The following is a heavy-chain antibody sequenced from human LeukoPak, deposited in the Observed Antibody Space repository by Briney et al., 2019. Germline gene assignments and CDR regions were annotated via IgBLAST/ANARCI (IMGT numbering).Heavy chain of an antibody. CDR1: GGSFSGYY. J-gene: IGHJ4*02. D-gene: IGHD5-18*01. CDR2: INHSGST. Sequence: SETLSLTCAVYGGSFSGYYWSWIRQPPGKGLEWIGEINHSGSTNYNPSLKSRVTISVDTSKSQFSLKLSSVTAADTAVYYCARGLGYSYDLGYWGQGTLVTVSS. V-gene: IGHV4-34*01. CDR3: ARGLGYSYDLGY.